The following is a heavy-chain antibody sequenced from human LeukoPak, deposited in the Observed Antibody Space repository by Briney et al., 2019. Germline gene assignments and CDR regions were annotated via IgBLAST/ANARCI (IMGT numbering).Heavy chain of an antibody. D-gene: IGHD3-22*01. J-gene: IGHJ4*02. CDR2: ISDSGGST. V-gene: IGHV3-23*01. CDR1: GFAFRNNA. CDR3: ASSYGSSAYYPFDY. Sequence: GGSLRLSCVASGFAFRNNAMSWVRQVPGKGLEWVSLISDSGGSTNYADSVKGRFTISRDNSKNTLYLQMNTLRAEDTAIYYCASSYGSSAYYPFDYWGQGTLVTVFS.